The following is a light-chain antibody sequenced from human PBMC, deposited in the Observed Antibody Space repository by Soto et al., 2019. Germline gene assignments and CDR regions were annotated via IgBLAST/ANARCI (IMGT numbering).Light chain of an antibody. J-gene: IGLJ2*01. CDR1: SSNIGAGYD. Sequence: QSVLTQPPSVSGAPGQRVTISCTGSSSNIGAGYDVHWYQQLPGTAPKLLIYGNSNRPSGVPDRFSGSKSGTSASLAITGLDAEDVADYYCQSYDSSLSGSIFGGGTKLTVL. V-gene: IGLV1-40*01. CDR2: GNS. CDR3: QSYDSSLSGSI.